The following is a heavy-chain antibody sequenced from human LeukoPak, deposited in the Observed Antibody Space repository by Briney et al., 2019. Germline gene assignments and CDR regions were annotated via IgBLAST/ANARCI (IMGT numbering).Heavy chain of an antibody. CDR1: GGSISSSSYY. CDR3: ARVPYCSGGSCYSELYYYYYMDV. D-gene: IGHD2-15*01. CDR2: IYSSGST. J-gene: IGHJ6*03. V-gene: IGHV4-39*07. Sequence: SETLSLTCTVSGGSISSSSYYWGWIRQPPGKGLEWIGSIYSSGSTYYNPSLKSRVTISVDTSKNQFSLKLSSVTAADTAVYYCARVPYCSGGSCYSELYYYYYMDVWGKGTTVTVSS.